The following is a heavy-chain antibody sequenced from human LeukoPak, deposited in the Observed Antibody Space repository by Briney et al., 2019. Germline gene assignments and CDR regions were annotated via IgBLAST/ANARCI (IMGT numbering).Heavy chain of an antibody. Sequence: ASVKVSWKASGYTFTSHDINWVRQATGQGLEWMGWMNPNSGNTGYAQKFQGRVTMTRNTSISTAYMELSSLRSEDTAVYYCARGAYYDSSGYYPRGAFDIWGQGTMVTVSS. V-gene: IGHV1-8*01. CDR3: ARGAYYDSSGYYPRGAFDI. D-gene: IGHD3-22*01. J-gene: IGHJ3*02. CDR1: GYTFTSHD. CDR2: MNPNSGNT.